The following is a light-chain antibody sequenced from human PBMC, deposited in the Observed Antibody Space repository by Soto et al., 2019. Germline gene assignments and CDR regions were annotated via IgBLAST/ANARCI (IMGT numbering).Light chain of an antibody. CDR3: QQYSLYWS. Sequence: DVQMTQSPSTLSRSVGDRVTITCRASQTISSWLAWYQQKPGKAPKLLIYKASTLKSGVPSRFSGSGYGTEFILTISSLQPDDFATYYCQQYSLYWSFGQ. CDR1: QTISSW. J-gene: IGKJ1*01. CDR2: KAS. V-gene: IGKV1-5*03.